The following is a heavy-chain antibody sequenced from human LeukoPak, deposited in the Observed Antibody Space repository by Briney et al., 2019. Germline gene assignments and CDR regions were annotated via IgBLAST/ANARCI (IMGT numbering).Heavy chain of an antibody. D-gene: IGHD6-13*01. J-gene: IGHJ5*02. CDR1: GGSISSYY. CDR3: ARVAGYSSSWYLHRFDP. V-gene: IGHV4-4*07. Sequence: SETLSLTCTVSGGSISSYYWSCIRQPAGKGLEWIGRIYTSGSTNYNPSLKSRVTISVDTSKNQFSLKLSSVTAADTAVYYCARVAGYSSSWYLHRFDPWGQGTLVTVSS. CDR2: IYTSGST.